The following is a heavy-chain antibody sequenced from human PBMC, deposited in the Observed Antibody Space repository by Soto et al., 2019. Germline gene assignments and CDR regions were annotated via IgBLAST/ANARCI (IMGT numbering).Heavy chain of an antibody. J-gene: IGHJ5*02. CDR2: IFYAGNT. Sequence: SETLSLTCNVSGGSISSSRSYWAWFRQPPGKELEWIANIFYAGNTYYNPSLKSRVTVSVDTSKNQFSLKLDSVTAADTAVYYCARQAAAPGIDLWFDPWGQGALVTVSS. CDR1: GGSISSSRSY. CDR3: ARQAAAPGIDLWFDP. V-gene: IGHV4-39*01. D-gene: IGHD6-13*01.